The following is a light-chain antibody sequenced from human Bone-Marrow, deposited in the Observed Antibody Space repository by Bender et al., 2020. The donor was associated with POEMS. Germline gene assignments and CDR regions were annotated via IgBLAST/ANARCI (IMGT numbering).Light chain of an antibody. Sequence: QSALSQPPSASGSPGQSVTISCTGTSSDVGGYNFVSWYQQHPGKAPKVIISEVNKRTSGIPDRFSASKSGNTASLTVSGLQAEDEADYFCSSYAGSNNFVVFGGGTKLTVL. CDR2: EVN. V-gene: IGLV2-8*01. CDR3: SSYAGSNNFVV. CDR1: SSDVGGYNF. J-gene: IGLJ2*01.